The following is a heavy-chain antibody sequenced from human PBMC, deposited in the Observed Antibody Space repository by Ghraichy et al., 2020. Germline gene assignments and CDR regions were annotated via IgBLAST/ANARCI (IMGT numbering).Heavy chain of an antibody. V-gene: IGHV4-39*01. J-gene: IGHJ4*02. Sequence: LSLTCAVSGGSIGSSSYYWGWIRQPPGKGLEWIGSIYYSGSTYYNPSLRSRVTVSIDTSKNQFSLKLSSVTAADTAVYYCATRSYRYWGQGTLVTVSS. CDR1: GGSIGSSSYY. CDR2: IYYSGST. D-gene: IGHD5-18*01. CDR3: ATRSYRY.